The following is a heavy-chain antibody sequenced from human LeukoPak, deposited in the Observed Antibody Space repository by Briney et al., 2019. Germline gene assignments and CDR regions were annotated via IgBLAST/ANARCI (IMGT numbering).Heavy chain of an antibody. D-gene: IGHD2-2*01. V-gene: IGHV3-11*04. J-gene: IGHJ4*02. CDR3: ARVTTGELPAASFDY. CDR1: GFTFSDYY. CDR2: ISSSGSTI. Sequence: GGSLRLSCAASGFTFSDYYMSWIRQAPGKGLEWVSYISSSGSTIYYADSVKGRFTISRDSAKNSLYLQMNSPRAEDTAVYYCARVTTGELPAASFDYWGQGTLVTVSS.